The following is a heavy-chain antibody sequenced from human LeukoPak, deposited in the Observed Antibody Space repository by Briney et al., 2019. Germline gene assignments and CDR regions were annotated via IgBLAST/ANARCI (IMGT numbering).Heavy chain of an antibody. J-gene: IGHJ4*02. V-gene: IGHV3-9*01. Sequence: GGSLRLSCAASGFTFDDYAMHWVRQAPGKGLEWVSGISWNSGSIVYADSVKGRFTISRDNAKNSLYLQMNSLRAEDTALYYCAKGVVGATFGYFDYWGQGTLVTVSS. D-gene: IGHD1-26*01. CDR1: GFTFDDYA. CDR3: AKGVVGATFGYFDY. CDR2: ISWNSGSI.